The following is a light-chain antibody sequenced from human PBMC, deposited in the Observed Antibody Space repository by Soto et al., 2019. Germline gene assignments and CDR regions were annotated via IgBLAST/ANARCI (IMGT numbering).Light chain of an antibody. V-gene: IGLV1-44*01. Sequence: QSVLTQPPSASGTPGQRVTISCSGSSSNIGSNAVNWYQQLPGTAPKLLIYDNNQGPSGVPDRFSGSKSGTSASLAISGPQSEDEADYYCAAWDDSLNGVVFGGGTKLTVL. CDR1: SSNIGSNA. CDR2: DNN. J-gene: IGLJ2*01. CDR3: AAWDDSLNGVV.